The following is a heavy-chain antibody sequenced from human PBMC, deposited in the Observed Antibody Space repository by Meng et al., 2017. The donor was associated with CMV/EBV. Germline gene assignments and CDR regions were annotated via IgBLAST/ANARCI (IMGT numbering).Heavy chain of an antibody. CDR1: GFTFSDYY. D-gene: IGHD1-26*01. Sequence: GGSLRLSCAASGFTFSDYYMSWIRQAPGKGLEWVSYISSSGSTTYYADSVKGRFTISRDNAKNSLYLQMNSLRAEDTAVYYCARDLTDSGSYSEPSYYGMDVWGKGTTVTVSS. V-gene: IGHV3-11*04. J-gene: IGHJ6*04. CDR2: ISSSGSTT. CDR3: ARDLTDSGSYSEPSYYGMDV.